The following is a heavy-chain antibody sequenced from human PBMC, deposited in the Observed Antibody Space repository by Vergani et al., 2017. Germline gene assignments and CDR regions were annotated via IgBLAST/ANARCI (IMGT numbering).Heavy chain of an antibody. D-gene: IGHD2-21*02. CDR1: GFTFSSYW. J-gene: IGHJ4*02. Sequence: EVQLVESGGGLVQPGGSLRLSCAASGFTFSSYWMHWVRQAPGKGLVLVSRINSDGSSTSYADSVKGRFTISRDNAKNTLYLQMNSLRAEDTAVYYCARGGVVTAIGLGYWGQGTLVTVSS. CDR3: ARGGVVTAIGLGY. V-gene: IGHV3-74*01. CDR2: INSDGSST.